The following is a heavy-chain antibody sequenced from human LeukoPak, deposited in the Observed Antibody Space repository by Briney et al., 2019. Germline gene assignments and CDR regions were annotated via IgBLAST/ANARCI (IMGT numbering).Heavy chain of an antibody. V-gene: IGHV3-23*01. Sequence: GGSLRLSCSASGFTFNIYAMSWVRLAPGRGLQWVASMCGSAGCTFYEDSVNGRFTISRDNSKSTLYLQMNSLRAEDTAIYYCVRDRPNYHESNGHYYNRDGDHWGQGTLVTVSS. CDR2: MCGSAGCT. D-gene: IGHD3-22*01. J-gene: IGHJ5*02. CDR3: VRDRPNYHESNGHYYNRDGDH. CDR1: GFTFNIYA.